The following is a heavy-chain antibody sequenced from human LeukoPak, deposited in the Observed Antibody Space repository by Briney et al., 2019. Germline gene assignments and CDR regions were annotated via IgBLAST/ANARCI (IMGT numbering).Heavy chain of an antibody. V-gene: IGHV4-39*01. D-gene: IGHD3-22*01. CDR2: IYYTGST. J-gene: IGHJ5*02. CDR1: GGSMRTYGYY. CDR3: AGRILYDNTGYYFYGGFDP. Sequence: SETLSLTCTVSGGSMRTYGYYWGWIRQPPGKGLEWIGSIYYTGSTYYNPSLKSRVTISVDTTRNQFSLKLSSVTAADTALYYCAGRILYDNTGYYFYGGFDPWGQGSLVTVSS.